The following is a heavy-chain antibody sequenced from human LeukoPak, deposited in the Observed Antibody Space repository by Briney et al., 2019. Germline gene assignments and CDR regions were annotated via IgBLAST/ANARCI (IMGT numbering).Heavy chain of an antibody. Sequence: GGSLRLSCAASGFTFSSYAMSWVRQAPGKGLEWVSAISGSGGSTYYADSVKGRFTISRDNSKNTLSLQMNSLRAEDTAVYYCASPVRNYYDSSGYYLWGQGTLVTVSS. J-gene: IGHJ4*02. D-gene: IGHD3-22*01. CDR2: ISGSGGST. CDR3: ASPVRNYYDSSGYYL. V-gene: IGHV3-23*01. CDR1: GFTFSSYA.